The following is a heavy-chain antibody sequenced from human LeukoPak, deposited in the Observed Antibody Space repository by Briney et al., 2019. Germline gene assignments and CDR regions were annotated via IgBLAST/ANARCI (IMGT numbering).Heavy chain of an antibody. D-gene: IGHD2-15*01. CDR1: GFTFSSYG. Sequence: GGSLRLSCAASGFTFSSYGMSWVRQAPGKGLEWVSAISGSGGSTYYADSVKGRFTISRDNSKNTLYLQMNSLRAEDTAVYYCAKGTCSGGSCSTNRWGQGTLVTVSS. J-gene: IGHJ5*02. CDR2: ISGSGGST. CDR3: AKGTCSGGSCSTNR. V-gene: IGHV3-23*01.